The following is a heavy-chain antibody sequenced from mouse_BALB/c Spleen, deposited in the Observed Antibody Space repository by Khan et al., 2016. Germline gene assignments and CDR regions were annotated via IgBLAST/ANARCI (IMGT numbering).Heavy chain of an antibody. J-gene: IGHJ3*01. V-gene: IGHV9-3*02. CDR2: IDTNTGAP. CDR3: AKGGYDYAWFAY. Sequence: QIQLVQSGPELKKPGETVKISCKASGYSFTNYGMNWVKQAPGKGLKWMGWIDTNTGAPTYAEEFKGRFAFSLETSAITAYLQINNLKNDDTATYFCAKGGYDYAWFAYWGQGTLVTVSA. D-gene: IGHD2-4*01. CDR1: GYSFTNYG.